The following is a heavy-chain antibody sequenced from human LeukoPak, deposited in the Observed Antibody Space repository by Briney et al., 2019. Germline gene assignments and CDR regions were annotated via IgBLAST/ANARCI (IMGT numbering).Heavy chain of an antibody. CDR2: ISSSSSYI. D-gene: IGHD3-22*01. V-gene: IGHV3-21*01. Sequence: GGSLRLSCAASGFTFSSYSMNWVRQAPGKGLEWVSSISSSSSYIYYADSVKGRFTISRDNAKNSLYLQMNSLRAEDTAVYYCARDRAYYYDSSGYYDYWGQGTLVTVTS. CDR3: ARDRAYYYDSSGYYDY. J-gene: IGHJ4*02. CDR1: GFTFSSYS.